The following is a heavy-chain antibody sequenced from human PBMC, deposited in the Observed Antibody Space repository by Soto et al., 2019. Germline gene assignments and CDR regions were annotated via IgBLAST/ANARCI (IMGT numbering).Heavy chain of an antibody. D-gene: IGHD6-19*01. Sequence: PSETLSLTCAVSGGAFSGYYWSWIRQPPGKGLEWIGEINHSGSTNYNPSLKSRVTISVDTSKNQFSLKLSSVTAADTAVYYCARGRRIAVAGVFDIWGQGKMVTVAS. CDR1: GGAFSGYY. CDR3: ARGRRIAVAGVFDI. V-gene: IGHV4-34*01. CDR2: INHSGST. J-gene: IGHJ3*02.